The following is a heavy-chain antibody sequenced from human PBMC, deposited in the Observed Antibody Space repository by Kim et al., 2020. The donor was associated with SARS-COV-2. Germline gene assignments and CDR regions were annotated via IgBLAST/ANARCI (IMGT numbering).Heavy chain of an antibody. CDR2: IDWDDDK. V-gene: IGHV2-70*11. Sequence: SGPTLVNPTQTLILTCTFSGFSLTTRGMCVSWIRQPPGKALEWLARIDWDDDKYYSTSLRTRLTISKDTSKNQVVLTMTNMDPVDTATYYAARILCDCSSTICQAAYFDYWVQGTLVTVSS. D-gene: IGHD2-2*01. CDR1: GFSLTTRGMC. CDR3: ARILCDCSSTICQAAYFDY. J-gene: IGHJ4*02.